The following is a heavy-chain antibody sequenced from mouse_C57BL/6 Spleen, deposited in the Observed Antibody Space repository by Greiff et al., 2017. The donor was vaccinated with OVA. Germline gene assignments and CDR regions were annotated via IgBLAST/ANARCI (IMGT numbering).Heavy chain of an antibody. CDR3: ARSRLSDGYFDV. Sequence: QVQLKESGAELVMPGASVKLSCKASGYTFTSYWMHWVQQRPGQGLEWIGEIDPSDSYTNYNQNVKGKSTLTVDKSSSTAYMQLSSLTSEDSAVYYCARSRLSDGYFDVWGTGTTVTVAS. CDR1: GYTFTSYW. D-gene: IGHD3-2*02. V-gene: IGHV1-69*01. J-gene: IGHJ1*03. CDR2: IDPSDSYT.